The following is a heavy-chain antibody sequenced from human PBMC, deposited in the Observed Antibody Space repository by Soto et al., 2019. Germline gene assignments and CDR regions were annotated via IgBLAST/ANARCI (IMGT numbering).Heavy chain of an antibody. CDR2: ISYDGSNQ. CDR1: GFTFNTYA. V-gene: IGHV3-30*18. CDR3: AKGYSFVAHEPCHI. J-gene: IGHJ3*02. Sequence: QVHLVESGGGVVQPGRSLRLSCATSGFTFNTYAMHWVRQAPGKGLEWVAVISYDGSNQDYADSVKGRFTISRDNSKNTLYLQMSSLRAEDSAVYFCAKGYSFVAHEPCHIWGQGTMVTVSS. D-gene: IGHD5-18*01.